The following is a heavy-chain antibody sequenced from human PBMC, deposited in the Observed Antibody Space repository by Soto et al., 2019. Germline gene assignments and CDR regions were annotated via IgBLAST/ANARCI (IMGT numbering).Heavy chain of an antibody. CDR1: GFTFSSYW. Sequence: GSLRLSCAASGFTFSSYWMHWVRQAPGEGLMWVSRINPDGSTTSYADSVKGRFTISRDNAKNTLYLQMNSLRVGDTAVYYCARVPTTVTTPGMDVWGQGTTVTVSS. V-gene: IGHV3-74*01. CDR2: INPDGSTT. CDR3: ARVPTTVTTPGMDV. D-gene: IGHD4-4*01. J-gene: IGHJ6*02.